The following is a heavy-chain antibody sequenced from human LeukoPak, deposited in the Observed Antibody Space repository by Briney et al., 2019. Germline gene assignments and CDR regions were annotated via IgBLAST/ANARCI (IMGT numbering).Heavy chain of an antibody. J-gene: IGHJ3*02. CDR1: GGSISSSSHY. D-gene: IGHD2-21*02. Sequence: SETLSLTCTVFGGSISSSSHYWGWIRQPPGEGLEWIGSIYFSESTYYSPSLKSRVTISVDPSTNQFSLKLSSVTAADTAVYYCATNGVSDVVVTAIPYHAFDIWGQGTMVTVSS. V-gene: IGHV4-39*01. CDR3: ATNGVSDVVVTAIPYHAFDI. CDR2: IYFSEST.